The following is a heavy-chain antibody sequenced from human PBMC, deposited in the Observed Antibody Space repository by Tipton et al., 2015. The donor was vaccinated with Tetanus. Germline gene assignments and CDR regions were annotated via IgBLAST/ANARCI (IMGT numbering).Heavy chain of an antibody. J-gene: IGHJ4*02. D-gene: IGHD3-3*01. V-gene: IGHV4-39*01. Sequence: TLSLTCTVSGGSIRGGTFYWGWIRQPPGKGLEWIGSIYESGDTYYIPSLKSRVTISVDTSKNQFSLNLNSMAAAGTGVYYCARHQSGYFTPFDYWGQGNLVTVSS. CDR1: GGSIRGGTFY. CDR2: IYESGDT. CDR3: ARHQSGYFTPFDY.